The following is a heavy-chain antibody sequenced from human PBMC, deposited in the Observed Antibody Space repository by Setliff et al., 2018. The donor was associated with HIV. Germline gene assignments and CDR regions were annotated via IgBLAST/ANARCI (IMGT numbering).Heavy chain of an antibody. Sequence: ASVKVSCKASGHTFSNSDIHWVRRATGQGLEWMGWMNLNSGVTGYALKFHDRVTMTGDTSISTAYLELGSLTSEDTAVYYCASGKGVGGVVITDGLDVWGKGTTVTVSS. V-gene: IGHV1-8*02. CDR3: ASGKGVGGVVITDGLDV. CDR2: MNLNSGVT. D-gene: IGHD3-10*01. CDR1: GHTFSNSD. J-gene: IGHJ6*04.